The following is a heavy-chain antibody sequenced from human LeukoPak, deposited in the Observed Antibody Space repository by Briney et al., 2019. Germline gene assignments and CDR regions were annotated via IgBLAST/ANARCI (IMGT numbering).Heavy chain of an antibody. CDR3: ATGRDAYKSGC. D-gene: IGHD5-24*01. V-gene: IGHV3-66*01. Sequence: GGSLRLSCAASGFTVSSNYMSWVRQAPGKGLEWVSVIYSGGSTYYADSVKGRFTISRDNSKNTLYLQMNSLRAEDTAVYYCATGRDAYKSGCWGQGTLVTVSS. CDR2: IYSGGST. CDR1: GFTVSSNY. J-gene: IGHJ4*02.